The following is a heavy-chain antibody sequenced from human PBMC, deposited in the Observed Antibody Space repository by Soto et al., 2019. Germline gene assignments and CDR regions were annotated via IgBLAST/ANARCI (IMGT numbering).Heavy chain of an antibody. CDR2: IYYSGST. CDR3: ARVTSGMDV. Sequence: SETLSLTCTVSGGSVSSRSYYWSWIRQPPGKGLEWIGYIYYSGSTNYNPSLKSRVTTSVDTSKNQFSLKLSSVTAADTAVYYCARVTSGMDVWGQGTTVTVSS. V-gene: IGHV4-61*01. CDR1: GGSVSSRSYY. J-gene: IGHJ6*02.